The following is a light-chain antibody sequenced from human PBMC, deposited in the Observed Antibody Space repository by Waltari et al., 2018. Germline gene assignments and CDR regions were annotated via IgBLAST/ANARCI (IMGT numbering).Light chain of an antibody. Sequence: QSVLTQPPSASGTPGQRVTISCSGSSSNIASNSVNWYQHFASTAPKLLIYSSNQRPSGVPDRFSGSKSGTSASLAISGLQSEDEADYYCAAWDDSLNGYVFGTGTTVTVL. CDR3: AAWDDSLNGYV. J-gene: IGLJ1*01. CDR1: SSNIASNS. CDR2: SSN. V-gene: IGLV1-44*01.